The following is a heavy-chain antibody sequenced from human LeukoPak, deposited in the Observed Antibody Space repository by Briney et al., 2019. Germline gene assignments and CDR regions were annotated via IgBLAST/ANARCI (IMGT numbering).Heavy chain of an antibody. CDR2: FDPEDGET. V-gene: IGHV1-24*01. J-gene: IGHJ1*01. CDR1: GYTLTELS. CDR3: VRAGEVIDATEYSQH. D-gene: IGHD2-21*01. Sequence: ASVKVSCKVSGYTLTELSMHWVRQAPGKGLEWMGGFDPEDGETIYAQKFQGRVTMTEDTSTDTAYMELSSLRSEDTAVYHCVRAGEVIDATEYSQHWGQGTLVTVSS.